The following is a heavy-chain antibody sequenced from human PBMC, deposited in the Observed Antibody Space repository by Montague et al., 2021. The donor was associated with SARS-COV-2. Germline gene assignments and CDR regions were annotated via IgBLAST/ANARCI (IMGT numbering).Heavy chain of an antibody. J-gene: IGHJ4*02. V-gene: IGHV4-59*08. CDR3: ARLPYILPGYAYFDF. Sequence: SETLSLTCTVSGDSISNYYWSWIRRPPGKGLEWLGYIYYSGSTNXNPSLKSRVTISADTSKNQFSLRLSSVTAADTAVYYCARLPYILPGYAYFDFWGQGSLVIVSS. CDR2: IYYSGST. CDR1: GDSISNYY. D-gene: IGHD3-9*01.